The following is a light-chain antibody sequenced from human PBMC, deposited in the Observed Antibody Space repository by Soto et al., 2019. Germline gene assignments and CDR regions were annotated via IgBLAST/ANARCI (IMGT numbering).Light chain of an antibody. J-gene: IGLJ3*02. Sequence: QSALTQPASVSGSPGQSIIISCTGTSSDVGSYNFVSWYQQHPGKAPKLMIYEVSKRPSGVSNRFSGSKSGNTASLTSSGLQPEDEADYYCCSYAGNSGVFGGGTQLTVL. CDR1: SSDVGSYNF. V-gene: IGLV2-23*02. CDR2: EVS. CDR3: CSYAGNSGV.